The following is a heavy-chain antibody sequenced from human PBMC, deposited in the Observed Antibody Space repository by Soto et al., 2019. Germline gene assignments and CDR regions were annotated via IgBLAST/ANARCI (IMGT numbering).Heavy chain of an antibody. J-gene: IGHJ4*02. D-gene: IGHD6-19*01. Sequence: SETLSLTCAVSSGSIDNVYWWSWVRQSPGKGLEWIGETSHDGVTNYNPSLESRVTISVDTSKNQVSLKLNSVTAADTAVYYCASEAGWQNYFDYWGQGILVTGSS. V-gene: IGHV4-4*02. CDR2: TSHDGVT. CDR1: SGSIDNVYW. CDR3: ASEAGWQNYFDY.